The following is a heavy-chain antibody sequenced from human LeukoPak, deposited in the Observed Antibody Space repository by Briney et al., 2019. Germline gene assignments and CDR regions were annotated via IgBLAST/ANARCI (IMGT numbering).Heavy chain of an antibody. CDR2: INPSGGST. J-gene: IGHJ4*02. Sequence: ASVKVSCKASGYTFTSYYMSWVRQAPGQGLEWMGIINPSGGSTSYAYQYPGRSTMTRDTSTSTLYMELSSLRSEDTAVYYCTSVAGGDGNYTLPYWGQGTLVTVSS. CDR1: GYTFTSYY. V-gene: IGHV1-46*01. D-gene: IGHD4-17*01. CDR3: TSVAGGDGNYTLPY.